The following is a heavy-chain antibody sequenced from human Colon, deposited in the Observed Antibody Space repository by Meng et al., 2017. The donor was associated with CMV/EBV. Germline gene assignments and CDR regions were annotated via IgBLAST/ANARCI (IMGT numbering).Heavy chain of an antibody. Sequence: ASVKVSCKASGFGFTSYGISWVRQAPGQGPEWMGWMGTYSGDTDYSQKFQGRVSMTRDTSTNTAFLELGSLRSDDTAVYFCARDGSGYCSGTSCYEAFDYWGQGTLVTVSS. J-gene: IGHJ4*02. V-gene: IGHV1-18*01. CDR1: GFGFTSYG. D-gene: IGHD2-2*01. CDR2: MGTYSGDT. CDR3: ARDGSGYCSGTSCYEAFDY.